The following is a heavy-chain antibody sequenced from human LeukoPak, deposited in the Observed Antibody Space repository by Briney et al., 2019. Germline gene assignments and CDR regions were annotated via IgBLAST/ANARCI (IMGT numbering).Heavy chain of an antibody. Sequence: GRSLRLSCAASGFIFSSYAMHRVRQAPGRGLEWVAVISSDGNNKYADSVKGRFTISRDNSKNTLYLQMNSLRVEDMAVYYCAGYCIGTNCPPGSRFDPWGQGTLVTVSS. CDR1: GFIFSSYA. J-gene: IGHJ5*02. CDR3: AGYCIGTNCPPGSRFDP. CDR2: ISSDGNNK. D-gene: IGHD2/OR15-2a*01. V-gene: IGHV3-30-3*01.